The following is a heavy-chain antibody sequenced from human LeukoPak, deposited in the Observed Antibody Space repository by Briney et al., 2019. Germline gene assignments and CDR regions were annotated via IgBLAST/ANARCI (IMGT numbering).Heavy chain of an antibody. CDR1: GYTFTGYY. Sequence: ASVKVSCKASGYTFTGYYMHWVRPAPGQGLEWMGWIYPNSGGTNYAQKFQGRVTMTRETTITTAYMELGSLRSDDTVVYYCARDLDASSSLDLWSQGTLVTVSS. J-gene: IGHJ4*02. CDR2: IYPNSGGT. V-gene: IGHV1-2*02. D-gene: IGHD6-6*01. CDR3: ARDLDASSSLDL.